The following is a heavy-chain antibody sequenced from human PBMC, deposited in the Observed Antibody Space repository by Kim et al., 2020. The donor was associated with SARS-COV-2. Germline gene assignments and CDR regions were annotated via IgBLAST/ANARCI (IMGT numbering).Heavy chain of an antibody. J-gene: IGHJ4*02. CDR2: INGDGTTT. CDR1: GFTFSGYW. Sequence: GGSLRLSCAASGFTFSGYWMHWVRRVPGKGPVCISRINGDGTTTHYADFVKGRFTISRDNAKNTLYLEMNSLRDEDTAVYVCARRHYDAGIYDYWGQGTLVTVSS. CDR3: ARRHYDAGIYDY. D-gene: IGHD3-10*01. V-gene: IGHV3-74*01.